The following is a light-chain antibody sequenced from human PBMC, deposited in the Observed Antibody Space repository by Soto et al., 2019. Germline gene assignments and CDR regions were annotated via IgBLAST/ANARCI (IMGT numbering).Light chain of an antibody. CDR1: SSNIGAGYD. CDR3: RSYDSSLSASV. V-gene: IGLV1-40*01. J-gene: IGLJ2*01. Sequence: QSVLTQPPSVSGAPGQRVTISCTGSSSNIGAGYDVHWYQQLPGTAPKLLIYGNSNRPSGVPDRFSGSKSGTSASLAITGLQAEDEADYYCRSYDSSLSASVFGGGTQLTVL. CDR2: GNS.